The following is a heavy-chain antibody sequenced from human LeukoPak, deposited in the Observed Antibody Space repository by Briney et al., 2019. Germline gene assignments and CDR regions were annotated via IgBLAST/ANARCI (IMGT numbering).Heavy chain of an antibody. CDR2: ISYDGSDQ. CDR3: AKASGGDCSLLDY. J-gene: IGHJ4*02. Sequence: PGGSLRLSCAASGFTFSRTAMHWVRQAPGKGLEWVAAISYDGSDQNYADSVKGRFTISRDTSKNTLYLEMISLREEDSAVYFCAKASGGDCSLLDYWGQGTLITVSS. V-gene: IGHV3-30*18. D-gene: IGHD2-21*02. CDR1: GFTFSRTA.